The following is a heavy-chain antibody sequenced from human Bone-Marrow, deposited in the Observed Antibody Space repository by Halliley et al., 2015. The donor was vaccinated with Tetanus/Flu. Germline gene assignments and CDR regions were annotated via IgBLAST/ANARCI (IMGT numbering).Heavy chain of an antibody. D-gene: IGHD4-4*01. CDR3: VRDFHGDSPHFNS. J-gene: IGHJ4*02. Sequence: SLRLSCTASGFTFSTYEMDWVRQAPGKGLEWGSYISGSGSSIYYADSVKGRFTISRDNAKNSLYLQMNSLRADDTAVYYCVRDFHGDSPHFNSWGQGTLVTVSS. V-gene: IGHV3-48*03. CDR1: GFTFSTYE. CDR2: ISGSGSSI.